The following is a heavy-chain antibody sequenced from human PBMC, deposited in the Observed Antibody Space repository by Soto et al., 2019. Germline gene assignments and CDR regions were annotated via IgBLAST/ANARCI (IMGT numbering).Heavy chain of an antibody. J-gene: IGHJ4*02. CDR3: ARQIYDSDTGPNFQYYFDS. Sequence: GASLKISCKGSGYSFAGYWITWVRQKPVKGLEWMGRIDPSGSQTYYSPSFRGHVTISVTKSITTVFLQWSSLRASDTAMYYCARQIYDSDTGPNFQYYFDSWGQGTPVTVSS. D-gene: IGHD3-22*01. V-gene: IGHV5-10-1*01. CDR1: GYSFAGYW. CDR2: IDPSGSQT.